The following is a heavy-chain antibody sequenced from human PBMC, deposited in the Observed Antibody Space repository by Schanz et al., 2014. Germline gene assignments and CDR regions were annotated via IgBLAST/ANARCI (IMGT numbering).Heavy chain of an antibody. CDR1: GDSISSSGSY. CDR3: ARERDALDI. V-gene: IGHV4-31*03. CDR2: IYYRGST. J-gene: IGHJ3*02. Sequence: QVQLQQSGPGLVKPSQTLSLTCTVSGDSISSSGSYLTWIRQHPGKGLEWIGYIYYRGSTYYNPSLKSRVTISTNMSRNQFSLRLKSVTAADTALYYCARERDALDIWGQGTMVIVSS.